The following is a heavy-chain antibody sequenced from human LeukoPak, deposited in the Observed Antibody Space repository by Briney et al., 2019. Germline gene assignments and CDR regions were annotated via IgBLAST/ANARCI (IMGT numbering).Heavy chain of an antibody. V-gene: IGHV4-39*07. Sequence: SETLSLTCTVSGGSISNSVHYWGWIRQPPGKRLEWIGSIHYSGSTFYNPSLNSRVTASVDLSKNQFSLKLSSVTAADTAVYCCARGLWSGYRLDYWGQGTLVTVSS. J-gene: IGHJ4*02. CDR2: IHYSGST. D-gene: IGHD3-3*01. CDR1: GGSISNSVHY. CDR3: ARGLWSGYRLDY.